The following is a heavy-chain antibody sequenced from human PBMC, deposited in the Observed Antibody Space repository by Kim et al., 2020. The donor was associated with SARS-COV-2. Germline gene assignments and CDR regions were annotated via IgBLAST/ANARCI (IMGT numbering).Heavy chain of an antibody. J-gene: IGHJ6*02. CDR3: ARDADYILTEMVADYYYYGMDV. CDR2: ISSSSSTI. V-gene: IGHV3-48*02. Sequence: GGSLRLSCAASGFTFSSYSMNWVRQAPGKGLEWVSYISSSSSTIYYADSVKGRFTISRDNAKNSLYLQMNSLRDEDTAVYYCARDADYILTEMVADYYYYGMDVWGQGTTVTVSS. CDR1: GFTFSSYS. D-gene: IGHD3-9*01.